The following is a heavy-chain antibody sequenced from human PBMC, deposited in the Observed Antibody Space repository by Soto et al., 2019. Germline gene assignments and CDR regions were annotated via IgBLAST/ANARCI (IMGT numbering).Heavy chain of an antibody. D-gene: IGHD3-3*01. CDR3: AQFYYDFWSGFRPPYYYYGMDV. J-gene: IGHJ6*02. V-gene: IGHV3-74*01. CDR2: INSDGSST. Sequence: PGGSLRLSCAASGFTFSSYWMHWVRQAPGKGLVWVSRINSDGSSTSYADSVKGRFTISRDNAKNTLYLQMNSLRAEDTAVYYCAQFYYDFWSGFRPPYYYYGMDVWGQGTTVTVSS. CDR1: GFTFSSYW.